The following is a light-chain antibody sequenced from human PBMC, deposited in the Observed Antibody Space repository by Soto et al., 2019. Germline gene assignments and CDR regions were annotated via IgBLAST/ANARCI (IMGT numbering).Light chain of an antibody. CDR3: KPRRNWPPALT. V-gene: IGKV3-11*01. J-gene: IGKJ4*01. CDR2: DAA. CDR1: QSVSSD. Sequence: VVTQSPATVSLSQGERATLSCRAGQSVSSDLSWYQQKPGQAPSPLIYDAANRASGIPARVSGSGSGSVFTLTISSIKPEAFAVSCCKPRRNWPPALTFGGGTKVDI.